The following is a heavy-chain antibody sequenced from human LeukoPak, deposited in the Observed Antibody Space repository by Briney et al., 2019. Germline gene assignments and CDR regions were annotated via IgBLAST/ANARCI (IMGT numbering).Heavy chain of an antibody. V-gene: IGHV4-31*03. CDR1: GVSVSDGRYY. J-gene: IGHJ3*02. CDR2: KYYSGSA. D-gene: IGHD2-2*01. CDR3: ATPYCSSISCLDVFNM. Sequence: SQTLSLTCSVSGVSVSDGRYYWTWIRQHPGKGLEWIGYKYYSGSAKYNPSLKSRLTISVDTSRNQFSLQLSSVTAADTATYYCATPYCSSISCLDVFNMWGQGTRVTVSS.